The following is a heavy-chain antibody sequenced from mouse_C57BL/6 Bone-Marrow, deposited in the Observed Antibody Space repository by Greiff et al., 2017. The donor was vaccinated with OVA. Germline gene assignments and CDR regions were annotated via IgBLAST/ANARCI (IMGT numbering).Heavy chain of an antibody. J-gene: IGHJ4*01. Sequence: VQLQQPGAELVKPGASVKVSCKASGYTFTSYWMHWVKQRPGQGLEWIGRLHPSDSDTNYNQKFKGKATLTVDKSSSTAYMQLSSLTSEDSAVYDCAMGSIYYYGSSYAMDYWGQGTSVTVSS. D-gene: IGHD1-1*01. CDR3: AMGSIYYYGSSYAMDY. CDR2: LHPSDSDT. V-gene: IGHV1-74*01. CDR1: GYTFTSYW.